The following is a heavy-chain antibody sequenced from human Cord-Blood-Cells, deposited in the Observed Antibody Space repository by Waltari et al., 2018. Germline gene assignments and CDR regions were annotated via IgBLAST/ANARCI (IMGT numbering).Heavy chain of an antibody. J-gene: IGHJ4*02. V-gene: IGHV4-39*01. Sequence: QLQLQESGPGLVKPSETLSLTCTVSGGSISSSSYYWGWIRQPPGKGLEWIGSIYYSGSTYYNPSLKSLVTISVDTSKNQFSLKLSSVTAADTAVYYCARHVYSSSSFDYWGQGTLVTVSS. D-gene: IGHD6-6*01. CDR1: GGSISSSSYY. CDR2: IYYSGST. CDR3: ARHVYSSSSFDY.